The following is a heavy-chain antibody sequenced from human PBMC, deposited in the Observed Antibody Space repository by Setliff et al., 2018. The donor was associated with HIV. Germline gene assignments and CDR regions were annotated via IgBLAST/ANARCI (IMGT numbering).Heavy chain of an antibody. CDR1: NASINSYY. Sequence: PSETLSLTCTVSNASINSYYWSWIRQPAGRALEWIGRIYFSGSTNYNPSLKSRVTISVDTSKNQFSLKLSSVTAADTAVYYCARGLYCSGGSCSFDYWGQGTLVTSPQ. J-gene: IGHJ4*02. V-gene: IGHV4-4*07. D-gene: IGHD2-15*01. CDR3: ARGLYCSGGSCSFDY. CDR2: IYFSGST.